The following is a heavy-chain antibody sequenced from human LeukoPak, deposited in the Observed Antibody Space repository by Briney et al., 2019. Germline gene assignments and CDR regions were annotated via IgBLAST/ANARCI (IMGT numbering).Heavy chain of an antibody. CDR1: GFTFNSYW. CDR3: ARGGYRWVDY. J-gene: IGHJ4*02. V-gene: IGHV3-7*03. CDR2: IKQDGSEK. Sequence: GGSLRLSCAASGFTFNSYWMSWGRQAPGKGLEWVANIKQDGSEKYYVDSVKGRFTISRDNAKNSLYLQMNSLRAEDTAVYYCARGGYRWVDYWGQGTLVTVSS. D-gene: IGHD5-24*01.